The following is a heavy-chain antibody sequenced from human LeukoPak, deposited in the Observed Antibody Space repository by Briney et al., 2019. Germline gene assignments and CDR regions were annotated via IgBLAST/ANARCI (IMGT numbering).Heavy chain of an antibody. J-gene: IGHJ6*03. CDR2: IMPLSNTA. V-gene: IGHV1-69*05. CDR1: GGTFSSYS. Sequence: SVKVSCKASGGTFSSYSITWVRQAPGQGLEWMGGIMPLSNTANYAQQFQGRVTITTDESTSTAYMELSSLRFEDTAMYYCARVDRYHYYLDVWGKGTTVTVSS. CDR3: ARVDRYHYYLDV.